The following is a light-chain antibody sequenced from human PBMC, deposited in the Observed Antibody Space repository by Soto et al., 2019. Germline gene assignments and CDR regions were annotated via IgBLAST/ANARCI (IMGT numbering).Light chain of an antibody. CDR3: QQRSNWPPLIS. V-gene: IGKV3-15*01. CDR2: GAS. J-gene: IGKJ5*01. Sequence: EIMMTQSPVTLSVSPGERATLSCRASQSVNSNLAWYQQKPGQAPRLLIYGASTRATGIPASFIGNGSGTEFTLTASSLQPEDFAVYYCQQRSNWPPLISFGQGTRLEIK. CDR1: QSVNSN.